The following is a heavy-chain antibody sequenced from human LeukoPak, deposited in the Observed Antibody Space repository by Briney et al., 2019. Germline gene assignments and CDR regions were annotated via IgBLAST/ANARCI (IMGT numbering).Heavy chain of an antibody. V-gene: IGHV1-2*06. J-gene: IGHJ4*02. D-gene: IGHD5-18*01. Sequence: ASVKVSCKASGYTFTGYYMHWVRQAPGQGLEWMGRINPNSGGTNYAQKFQGRVTITRDTSASTAYMELSSLRSEDTAVYYCARARGYSYGNHWGQGTLVTVSS. CDR1: GYTFTGYY. CDR2: INPNSGGT. CDR3: ARARGYSYGNH.